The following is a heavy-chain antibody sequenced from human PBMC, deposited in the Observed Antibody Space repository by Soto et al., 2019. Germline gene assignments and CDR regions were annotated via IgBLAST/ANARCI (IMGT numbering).Heavy chain of an antibody. CDR1: GGIFSSYA. CDR2: IIPIFGTA. V-gene: IGHV1-69*13. D-gene: IGHD2-2*01. J-gene: IGHJ6*02. CDR3: ARQGGDIVVVPASGPMDV. Sequence: GASVKVSCKASGGIFSSYAISWVRQAPGQGLEWMGGIIPIFGTANYVQKFQGRVTITADESTSTAYMELSSLRSEDTAVYYCARQGGDIVVVPASGPMDVWGQGTAVTVSS.